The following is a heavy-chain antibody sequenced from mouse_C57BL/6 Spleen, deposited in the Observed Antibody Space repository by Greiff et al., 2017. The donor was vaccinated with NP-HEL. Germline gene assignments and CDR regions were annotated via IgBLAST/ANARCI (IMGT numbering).Heavy chain of an antibody. Sequence: DVQLQESGPGLVKPSQSLSLTFSVTGYSITSGYYWNWIRQFPGNKLEWMGYISYDGSNNYNPSLKNRISITRDTSKNQFFLKLNSVTTEDTATYYCAREEGNCHYFDYWRQGTTLTVSS. CDR2: ISYDGSN. V-gene: IGHV3-6*01. D-gene: IGHD2-1*01. CDR3: AREEGNCHYFDY. CDR1: GYSITSGYY. J-gene: IGHJ2*01.